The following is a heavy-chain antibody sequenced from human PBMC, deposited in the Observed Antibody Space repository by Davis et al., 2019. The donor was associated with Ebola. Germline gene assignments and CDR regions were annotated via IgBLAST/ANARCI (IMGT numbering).Heavy chain of an antibody. J-gene: IGHJ4*02. CDR2: TSFDGSST. V-gene: IGHV3-30-3*01. D-gene: IGHD5-12*01. CDR3: VRGYNDNDYGRDY. Sequence: GESLKISCAASGFTFRTFVMYWVRQAPGKGLEWVAVTSFDGSSTYYVDSVKGRFTIFRDNSKNILYLQMNSLRPEDTAVYYCVRGYNDNDYGRDYWGQGTLVTVSS. CDR1: GFTFRTFV.